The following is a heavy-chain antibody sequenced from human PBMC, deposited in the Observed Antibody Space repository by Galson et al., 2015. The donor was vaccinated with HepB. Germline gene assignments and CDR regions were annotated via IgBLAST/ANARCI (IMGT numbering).Heavy chain of an antibody. CDR1: GFTFSSYS. Sequence: SLRLSCAASGFTFSSYSMNWVRQAPGKGLEWVSSISSSSSYIYYADSVKGRFTISRDNAKNSLYLQMNSLRAEDTAVYYCARGMVRGVIMGWGDYWGQGTLVTVSS. D-gene: IGHD3-10*01. J-gene: IGHJ4*02. CDR3: ARGMVRGVIMGWGDY. V-gene: IGHV3-21*01. CDR2: ISSSSSYI.